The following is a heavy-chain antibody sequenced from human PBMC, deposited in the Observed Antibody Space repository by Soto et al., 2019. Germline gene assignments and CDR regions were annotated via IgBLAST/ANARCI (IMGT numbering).Heavy chain of an antibody. CDR3: ARDARYYYGSGSRKAFDY. V-gene: IGHV3-48*02. Sequence: EVQLVESGGGLVQPGGSLRLSCAASGFTFSSYSMNWVRQAPGKGLEWVSYISSSSSTIYYADSVKGRFTISRDNAKNSLYLQMNSLRDEDTAVYYCARDARYYYGSGSRKAFDYWDQGTLVTVSS. CDR2: ISSSSSTI. J-gene: IGHJ4*02. D-gene: IGHD3-10*01. CDR1: GFTFSSYS.